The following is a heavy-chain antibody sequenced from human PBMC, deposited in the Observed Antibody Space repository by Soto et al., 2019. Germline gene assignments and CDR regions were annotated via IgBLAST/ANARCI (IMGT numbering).Heavy chain of an antibody. CDR1: GFTSSSYV. D-gene: IGHD3-22*01. J-gene: IGHJ4*02. CDR2: ISFDGSKK. Sequence: QVQLVESGGGVVQPGRSLRLSCEGSGFTSSSYVMHWVRQAPGKGLEWVALISFDGSKKNYADSVKGRFTISRDNSKDMMYLQMNSLRPEDTAVYYCARGVFYYYGSSGYSPDYWGQGTLVTVSS. CDR3: ARGVFYYYGSSGYSPDY. V-gene: IGHV3-30-3*01.